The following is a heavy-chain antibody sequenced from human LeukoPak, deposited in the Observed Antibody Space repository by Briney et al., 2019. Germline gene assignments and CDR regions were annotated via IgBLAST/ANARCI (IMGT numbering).Heavy chain of an antibody. CDR1: GFTFSSYA. D-gene: IGHD5-18*01. V-gene: IGHV3-23*01. CDR3: AKGIQPIDY. Sequence: TGGSLRLSCAASGFTFSSYAMSWVRQAPGKGREWVSAISGSDGSTYYADSVKGRFTISRDNSKNTLYLQMSSLRAEDTAVYYCAKGIQPIDYWGQGTLVTVSS. CDR2: ISGSDGST. J-gene: IGHJ4*02.